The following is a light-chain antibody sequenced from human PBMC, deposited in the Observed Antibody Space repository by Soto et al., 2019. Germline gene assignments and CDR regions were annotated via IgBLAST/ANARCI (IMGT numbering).Light chain of an antibody. CDR2: EAS. J-gene: IGKJ4*01. CDR3: QQYDNWPPLT. Sequence: EIVMTQSPATLSVSPGERATLSCRASQSVSSNLAWYQQKPGQAPRLLIYEASTRATGVPARFSGSGSGTEFTLTISSLQSEDFAVYYCQQYDNWPPLTFGGGTKVDIK. CDR1: QSVSSN. V-gene: IGKV3-15*01.